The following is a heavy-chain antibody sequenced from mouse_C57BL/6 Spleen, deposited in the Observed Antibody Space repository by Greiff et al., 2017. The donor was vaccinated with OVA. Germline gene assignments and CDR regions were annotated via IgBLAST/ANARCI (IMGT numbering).Heavy chain of an antibody. CDR2: ISYDGSN. J-gene: IGHJ1*03. Sequence: EVKLMESGPGLVKPSQSLSLTCSVTGYSITSGYYWNWIRQFPGNKLEWMGYISYDGSNNYNPSLKNRISITRDTSKNQFFLKLNSVTTEDTATYYCARDAAGTDWYFDVWGTGTTVTVSS. V-gene: IGHV3-6*01. D-gene: IGHD4-1*01. CDR3: ARDAAGTDWYFDV. CDR1: GYSITSGYY.